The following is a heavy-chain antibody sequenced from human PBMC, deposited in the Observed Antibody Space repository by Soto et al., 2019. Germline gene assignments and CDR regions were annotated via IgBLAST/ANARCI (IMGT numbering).Heavy chain of an antibody. D-gene: IGHD5-18*01. V-gene: IGHV3-30-3*01. CDR3: ARSVDTDMVSFDY. J-gene: IGHJ4*02. Sequence: GGSLRLSCAASGFTFSSYAMHWVRQAPGKGLEWVAVISYDGSNKYYADSVKGRFTISRDNSKNTLYLQMNSLRAEDTAVYYCARSVDTDMVSFDYWGQGTLVTVSS. CDR2: ISYDGSNK. CDR1: GFTFSSYA.